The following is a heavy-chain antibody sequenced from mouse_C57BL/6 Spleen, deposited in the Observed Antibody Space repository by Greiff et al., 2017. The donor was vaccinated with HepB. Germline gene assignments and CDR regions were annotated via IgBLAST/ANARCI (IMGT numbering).Heavy chain of an antibody. Sequence: QVQLQQPGAELVMPGASVKLSCKASGYTFTSYWMHWVKQRPGQGLEWIGEIDPSDSYTNYNQEFKGKSTLTVDKSSSTAYMQLSSLTSEDSAVYYCARTGENGYYGYWGQGTTLTVSS. CDR3: ARTGENGYYGY. J-gene: IGHJ2*01. V-gene: IGHV1-69*01. D-gene: IGHD2-3*01. CDR1: GYTFTSYW. CDR2: IDPSDSYT.